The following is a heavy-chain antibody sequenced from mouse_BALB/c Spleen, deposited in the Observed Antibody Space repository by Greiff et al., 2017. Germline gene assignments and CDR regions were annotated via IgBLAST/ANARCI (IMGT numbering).Heavy chain of an antibody. CDR3: ARGEVRQAMDY. V-gene: IGHV1S81*02. J-gene: IGHJ4*01. D-gene: IGHD2-14*01. CDR1: GYTFTSYY. CDR2: INPSNGGT. Sequence: QVQLQQPGAELVKPGASVKLSCKASGYTFTSYYMYWVKQRPGQGLEWIGGINPSNGGTNFNEKFKSKATLTVDKSSSTAYMQLSSLTSEDSAVYYCARGEVRQAMDYWGQGTSVTVSS.